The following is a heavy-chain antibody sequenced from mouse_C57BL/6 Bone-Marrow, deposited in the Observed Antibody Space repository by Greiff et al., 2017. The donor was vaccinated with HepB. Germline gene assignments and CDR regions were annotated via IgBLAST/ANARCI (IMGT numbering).Heavy chain of an antibody. D-gene: IGHD3-3*01. CDR2: IDPNSGGT. CDR1: GYTFTSYW. V-gene: IGHV1-72*01. J-gene: IGHJ3*01. CDR3: ARGQGTWFAY. Sequence: QVQLKQPGAELVKPGASVKLSCKASGYTFTSYWMHWVKQRPGRGLEWIGRIDPNSGGTKYNEKFKSKATLTVDKPSSTAYMQVSSLTSDDSAVYYCARGQGTWFAYWGQGTLVTVSA.